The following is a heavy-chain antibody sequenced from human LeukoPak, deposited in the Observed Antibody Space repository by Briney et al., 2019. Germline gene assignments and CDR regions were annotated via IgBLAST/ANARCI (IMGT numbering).Heavy chain of an antibody. Sequence: ASRKVSCKASGGTFSSYAISWVRQAPGQGLEWIGGIIPIFGTANYAQKFQGRVTITTDESTSTAYMELSSLRSEDTAVYYCARGGDYMDYYYMDVWGKGTTVTVSS. CDR1: GGTFSSYA. D-gene: IGHD4-11*01. CDR3: ARGGDYMDYYYMDV. V-gene: IGHV1-69*05. CDR2: IIPIFGTA. J-gene: IGHJ6*03.